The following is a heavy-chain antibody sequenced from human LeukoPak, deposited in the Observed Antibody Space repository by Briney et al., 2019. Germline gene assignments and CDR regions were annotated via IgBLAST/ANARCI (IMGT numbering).Heavy chain of an antibody. CDR2: ISGSGGST. D-gene: IGHD3-10*01. J-gene: IGHJ4*02. Sequence: GGSLRLSCAASGFAFSSYAISWVRQAPGKGLEWVSAISGSGGSTYYADSVKGRFTISRDNSKNTLYLQMNSLRAEDTAVYYCAKVGLLWFGETDYWGQGTLVTVSS. CDR1: GFAFSSYA. V-gene: IGHV3-23*01. CDR3: AKVGLLWFGETDY.